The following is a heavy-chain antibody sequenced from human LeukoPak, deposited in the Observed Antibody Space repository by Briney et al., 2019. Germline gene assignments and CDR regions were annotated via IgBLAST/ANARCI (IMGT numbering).Heavy chain of an antibody. CDR2: ISGSGDNT. V-gene: IGHV3-23*01. J-gene: IGHJ4*02. CDR3: ASPYDSSSWYYFDY. D-gene: IGHD6-13*01. CDR1: GFTFSSYA. Sequence: GGPLRLSCAASGFTFSSYAMSWVRQPPGKGLEWVSGISGSGDNTYYADSVKGRFTISRDNSKKTLYLHLNSLRVEDAAVYYCASPYDSSSWYYFDYWGQGTLVTVSS.